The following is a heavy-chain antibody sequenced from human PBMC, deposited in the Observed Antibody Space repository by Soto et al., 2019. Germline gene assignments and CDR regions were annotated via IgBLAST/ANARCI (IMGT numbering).Heavy chain of an antibody. Sequence: SETLSLTCSVSSGSISSSNWWSWVRQSPGKGLEWIGEIYHSGSTNYNPSLKSRVTISVDKSKNQFSLELSSVTAADTAVYYCASSLAYNWLDPWGQGTLVTVS. CDR1: SGSISSSNW. J-gene: IGHJ5*02. CDR3: ASSLAYNWLDP. V-gene: IGHV4-4*02. CDR2: IYHSGST. D-gene: IGHD6-13*01.